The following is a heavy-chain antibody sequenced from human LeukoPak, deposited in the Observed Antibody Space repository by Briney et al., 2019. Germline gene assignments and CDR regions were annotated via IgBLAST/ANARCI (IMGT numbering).Heavy chain of an antibody. J-gene: IGHJ4*02. CDR1: GFTFSNYW. CDR3: TSGRQLGY. V-gene: IGHV3-7*01. Sequence: GGSLRLSCAASGFTFSNYWMSWVRQAPGKGLEWVANIKEDGSEKYYVDSVKGRFTISRDNARNSLYLQMNSLRAEDTAVYYCTSGRQLGYWGQGTLVTVSS. CDR2: IKEDGSEK. D-gene: IGHD6-13*01.